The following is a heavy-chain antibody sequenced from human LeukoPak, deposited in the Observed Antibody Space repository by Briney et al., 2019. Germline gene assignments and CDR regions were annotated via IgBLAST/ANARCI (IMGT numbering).Heavy chain of an antibody. D-gene: IGHD6-19*01. CDR3: ARVGAVAGTGDY. V-gene: IGHV1-69*13. Sequence: GASVKVSCKASGGTFSSYAISWVRRAPGQGLEWMGGTIPIFGTANYAQKFQGRVTITADESTSTAYMELSSLRSEDTAVYYCARVGAVAGTGDYWGQGTLVTVSS. J-gene: IGHJ4*02. CDR1: GGTFSSYA. CDR2: TIPIFGTA.